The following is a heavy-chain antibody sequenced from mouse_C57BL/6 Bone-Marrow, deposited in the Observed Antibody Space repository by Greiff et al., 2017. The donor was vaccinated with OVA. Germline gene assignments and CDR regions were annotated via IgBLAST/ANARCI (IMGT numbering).Heavy chain of an antibody. J-gene: IGHJ1*03. CDR1: GYTFTSYW. D-gene: IGHD1-1*01. V-gene: IGHV1-61*01. CDR2: IYPSDSET. CDR3: ARDYYGSTCPFYWYFDV. Sequence: VQLQQPGAELVRPGSSVKLSCKASGYTFTSYWMDWVKQRPGQGLEWIGNIYPSDSETHYNQKFKDKATLTVDKSSSTAYMQLSSLTSEDSAVYYGARDYYGSTCPFYWYFDVWGTGTTVTVSS.